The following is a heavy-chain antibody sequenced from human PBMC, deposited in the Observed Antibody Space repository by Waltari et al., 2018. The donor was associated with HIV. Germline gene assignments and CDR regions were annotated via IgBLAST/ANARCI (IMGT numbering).Heavy chain of an antibody. CDR1: GFTFSNFG. Sequence: QVQLVESGGGVVQPGRSLRLSCAAPGFTFSNFGMHWVRRAPGKGLEWVAVISYDGSNKYYADSVKGRFTISRDNSKNTLYLQMNSLRAEDTAVYYCAKSGYYYDSSGYPHWGQGTLVTVSS. J-gene: IGHJ4*02. CDR2: ISYDGSNK. D-gene: IGHD3-22*01. CDR3: AKSGYYYDSSGYPH. V-gene: IGHV3-30*18.